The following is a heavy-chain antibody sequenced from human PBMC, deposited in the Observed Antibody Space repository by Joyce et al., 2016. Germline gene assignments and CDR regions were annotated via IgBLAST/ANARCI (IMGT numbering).Heavy chain of an antibody. CDR2: ISYSGST. Sequence: QLQLQESGPGLVKPSETLSLTCTFSGGSISTSTYYWGWIRQPPVKGLEWIASISYSGSTYYNPSLKSRVTISVDTSKNQFSLKLNSVTAADTAVYYCAREGREGYNSVIYYGMDVWGQGTTVTVSS. V-gene: IGHV4-39*07. CDR3: AREGREGYNSVIYYGMDV. CDR1: GGSISTSTYY. D-gene: IGHD5-24*01. J-gene: IGHJ6*02.